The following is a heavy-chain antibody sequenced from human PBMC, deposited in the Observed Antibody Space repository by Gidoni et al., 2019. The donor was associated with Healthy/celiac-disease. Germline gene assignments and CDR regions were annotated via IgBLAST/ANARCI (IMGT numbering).Heavy chain of an antibody. J-gene: IGHJ4*02. D-gene: IGHD5-12*01. Sequence: EVQLLESGGGLVQPGGSLRLSCAASGFTFSTYAMSWVRQAPGKGLEWVSAIGGSGSSTYYAASVKGRFTISRDNSKNTLYLQVNSLRAEDTAVYFCAKGGVATLTHFDYWGQGTLVTVSS. V-gene: IGHV3-23*01. CDR1: GFTFSTYA. CDR3: AKGGVATLTHFDY. CDR2: IGGSGSST.